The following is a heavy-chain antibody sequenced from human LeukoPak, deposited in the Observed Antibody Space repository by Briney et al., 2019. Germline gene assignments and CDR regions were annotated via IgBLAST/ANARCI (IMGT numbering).Heavy chain of an antibody. V-gene: IGHV3-23*01. CDR2: ISGSGGST. CDR3: AAWGQYSSGWYPSNY. Sequence: GGSLRLSCAASGFTFSSYAMSWVRQAPGKGLEWVSAISGSGGSTYYADSVKGRFTISRDNSKSTLYLQMNSLRAEDTAVYYCAAWGQYSSGWYPSNYWGQGTLVTVSS. D-gene: IGHD6-19*01. J-gene: IGHJ4*02. CDR1: GFTFSSYA.